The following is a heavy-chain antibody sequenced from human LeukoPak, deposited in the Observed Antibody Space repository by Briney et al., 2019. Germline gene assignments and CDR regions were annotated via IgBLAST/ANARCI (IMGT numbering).Heavy chain of an antibody. Sequence: APVKVSCKASGYTFTGYYMHWVRQAPGQGLEWMGWINPNSGGTNYAQKFQGRVTMTRDTSISTAYMELSRLRSDDTAVYYCARDLGTDYGDPFDYWGQGTLVTVSS. J-gene: IGHJ4*02. CDR3: ARDLGTDYGDPFDY. CDR1: GYTFTGYY. CDR2: INPNSGGT. V-gene: IGHV1-2*02. D-gene: IGHD4-17*01.